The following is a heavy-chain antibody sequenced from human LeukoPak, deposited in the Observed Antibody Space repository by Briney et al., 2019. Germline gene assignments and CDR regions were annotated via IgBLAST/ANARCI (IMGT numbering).Heavy chain of an antibody. J-gene: IGHJ4*02. Sequence: SEALSLTCTVSGNSISSGDNYWGWIRQPPGKGLEWIGSIYYSGSTYYNPSLKSRVTISVDTSKNQFSLKLSSVTAADTAVYYCARQKTTGMVYWGQGTLVTVSS. CDR2: IYYSGST. D-gene: IGHD4-17*01. CDR3: ARQKTTGMVY. V-gene: IGHV4-39*01. CDR1: GNSISSGDNY.